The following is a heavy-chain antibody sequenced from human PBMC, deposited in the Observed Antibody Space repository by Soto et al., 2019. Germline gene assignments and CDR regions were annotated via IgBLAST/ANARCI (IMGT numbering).Heavy chain of an antibody. D-gene: IGHD5-18*01. Sequence: SETLSLTCTVSGVSISSYYWSWIRQPPGKGLEWIGYIFHSGSANHNPSLKSRVTISVDTSKNQFSLKLSSVTAADTTVYYCASGYPSPINMDVWGKGTTVTVSS. CDR2: IFHSGSA. V-gene: IGHV4-59*01. J-gene: IGHJ6*03. CDR3: ASGYPSPINMDV. CDR1: GVSISSYY.